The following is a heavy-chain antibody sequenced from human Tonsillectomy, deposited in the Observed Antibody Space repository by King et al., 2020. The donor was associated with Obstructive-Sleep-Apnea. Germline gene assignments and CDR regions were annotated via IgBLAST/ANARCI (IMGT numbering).Heavy chain of an antibody. J-gene: IGHJ4*02. CDR1: GFTFSTYW. CDR3: AREDGFVTFDY. CDR2: ISHDESEK. D-gene: IGHD5-24*01. Sequence: VQLVESGGDLVQPGGSLRLSCVASGFTFSTYWMTWVRQAPGKGLEWVATISHDESEKYYLDSVRGRFTTSRGNAKNSVSLQMNSLSVEDTAVYYCAREDGFVTFDYCGQGTLVTVSS. V-gene: IGHV3-7*01.